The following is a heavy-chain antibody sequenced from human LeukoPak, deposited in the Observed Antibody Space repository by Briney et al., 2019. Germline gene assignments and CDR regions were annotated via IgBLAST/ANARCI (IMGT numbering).Heavy chain of an antibody. V-gene: IGHV3-33*01. D-gene: IGHD6-19*01. Sequence: GGSLRLSCAASGFTFSSYGMHWVGQAPGKGLEWVAVIWYDGSNKYYADSVKGRFTISRDNSKNTLYLQMNSLRAEDTAVYYCASLNRIAVAGYDAFDIWGQGTMVTVSS. J-gene: IGHJ3*02. CDR1: GFTFSSYG. CDR3: ASLNRIAVAGYDAFDI. CDR2: IWYDGSNK.